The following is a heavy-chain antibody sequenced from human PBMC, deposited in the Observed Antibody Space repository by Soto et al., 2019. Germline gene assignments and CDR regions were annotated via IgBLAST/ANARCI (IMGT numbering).Heavy chain of an antibody. CDR3: ARKGGYSYAVFTGYYGMDV. CDR1: GYSFTSYW. J-gene: IGHJ6*02. V-gene: IGHV5-51*01. D-gene: IGHD5-18*01. CDR2: IYPGDSDT. Sequence: PGESLKISCKGSGYSFTSYWIGWVRQMPGKGLEWMGIIYPGDSDTRYSPSFQGQVTISADKSISTAYLQWSSLKASDTAMYYCARKGGYSYAVFTGYYGMDVWGQGTTVTVSS.